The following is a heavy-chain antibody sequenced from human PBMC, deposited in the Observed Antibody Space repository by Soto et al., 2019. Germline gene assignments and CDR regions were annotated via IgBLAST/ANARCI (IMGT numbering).Heavy chain of an antibody. Sequence: QVQLQESGPGLVKPSGTLSLTCAVSSGSISSSNWWSWVRQPPGKGLEWIGEIYHSGSTNYNPSLKSRVTISVDKSKNQFALKLSSVTAADTAVYYCARDEGGGYDSSLAYWGQGTLVTVSS. J-gene: IGHJ4*02. CDR3: ARDEGGGYDSSLAY. D-gene: IGHD5-12*01. CDR2: IYHSGST. V-gene: IGHV4-4*02. CDR1: SGSISSSNW.